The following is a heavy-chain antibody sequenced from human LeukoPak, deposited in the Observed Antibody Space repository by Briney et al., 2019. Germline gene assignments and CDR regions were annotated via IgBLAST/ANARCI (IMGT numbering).Heavy chain of an antibody. D-gene: IGHD5-18*01. CDR1: GFAFRTYW. CDR3: ARDYSYASDL. CDR2: ISGDGSSI. Sequence: PGGSLRLSCAASGFAFRTYWMHRVRHPPGKGLVWVSRISGDGSSIVYADSVRGRFTISRDNARDTLYLQMNSLRDEDTAIYYCARDYSYASDLWGQGTLVTVSS. J-gene: IGHJ5*02. V-gene: IGHV3-74*01.